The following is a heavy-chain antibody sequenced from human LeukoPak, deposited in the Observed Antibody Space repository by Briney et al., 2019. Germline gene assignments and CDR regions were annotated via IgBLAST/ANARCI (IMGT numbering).Heavy chain of an antibody. J-gene: IGHJ3*02. CDR2: IYYSGST. V-gene: IGHV4-39*01. Sequence: KPSETLSLTCTVSGGSISSSTYYWGWIRQPPGKGLEWIASIYYSGSTYYNPSLKSRVTISVDTSKNQFSLKVSSVTAADTAVYYCARFPAATDIWGQGTMVTVSS. CDR3: ARFPAATDI. CDR1: GGSISSSTYY.